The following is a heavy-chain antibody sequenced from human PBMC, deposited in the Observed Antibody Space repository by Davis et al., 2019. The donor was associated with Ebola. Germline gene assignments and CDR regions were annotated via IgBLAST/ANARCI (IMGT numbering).Heavy chain of an antibody. CDR2: IYYSGST. V-gene: IGHV4-59*01. J-gene: IGHJ6*02. Sequence: SETLSLTCTVSGGSISSYYWSWIRQPPGKGLAWIGYIYYSGSTNYNPSLKSRVTISVDTSKNQFSLKLSSVTAADTAVYYCARVHRDFWSGYTNYGMDVWGQGTTVTVSS. CDR3: ARVHRDFWSGYTNYGMDV. D-gene: IGHD3-3*01. CDR1: GGSISSYY.